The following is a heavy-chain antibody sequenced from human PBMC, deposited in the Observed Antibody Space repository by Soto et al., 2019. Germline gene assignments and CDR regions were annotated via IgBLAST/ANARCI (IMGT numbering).Heavy chain of an antibody. CDR1: GFSVSKNY. J-gene: IGHJ4*02. D-gene: IGHD3-10*01. CDR3: ARFALYGLFDS. V-gene: IGHV3-53*04. Sequence: EVQLVESGGGLVQPGGSLRLSCTASGFSVSKNYMGWVRQAPGKGLEWVSIIYSDDSGYYADSVKGRFTISRHTSKNMLFLQMNTLRPEDTAVYYCARFALYGLFDSWGQGTLVTVSS. CDR2: IYSDDSG.